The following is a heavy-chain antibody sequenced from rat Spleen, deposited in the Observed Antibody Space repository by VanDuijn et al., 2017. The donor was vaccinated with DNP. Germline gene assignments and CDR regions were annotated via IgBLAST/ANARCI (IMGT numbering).Heavy chain of an antibody. CDR2: ISTGGGNT. D-gene: IGHD4-3*01. Sequence: EVQLVESGGGLVQPGRSLKLSCAASGFTFSNYAMAWVRQAPTKGLEWVASISTGGGNTYYRDSVKGRFTVSRDNAKNTQYLQMDGLRSEDTATYYCVRWNSGHFDYWGQGVMVTVSS. CDR1: GFTFSNYA. J-gene: IGHJ2*01. CDR3: VRWNSGHFDY. V-gene: IGHV5S13*01.